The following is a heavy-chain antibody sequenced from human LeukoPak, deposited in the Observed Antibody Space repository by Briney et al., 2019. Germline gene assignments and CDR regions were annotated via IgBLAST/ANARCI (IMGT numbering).Heavy chain of an antibody. J-gene: IGHJ4*02. D-gene: IGHD5-18*01. V-gene: IGHV4-59*01. CDR2: ISYSGST. CDR3: ARDRYSYGF. Sequence: RPSETLSLTCTVSGGFISSYYWSWIRQPPGKGLEWIGFISYSGSTYYNPSLKSRVTMSVDTSKNQFSLNLRSVTAADTAAYYCARDRYSYGFWGQGILVTVSS. CDR1: GGFISSYY.